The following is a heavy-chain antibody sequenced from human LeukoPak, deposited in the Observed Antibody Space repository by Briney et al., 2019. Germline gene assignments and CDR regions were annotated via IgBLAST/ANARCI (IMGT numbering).Heavy chain of an antibody. J-gene: IGHJ6*03. CDR1: GFTFTSYA. CDR3: ARAVGSGSQIYYMDV. D-gene: IGHD3-10*01. V-gene: IGHV3-23*01. CDR2: ISGSGGST. Sequence: GGSLRLSCAASGFTFTSYAMNWVRQAPGKGLEWVSGISGSGGSTYYADSVKGRFTISRDNSKNTLYLQMNSLRAEDTAVYYCARAVGSGSQIYYMDVWGKGTTVTISS.